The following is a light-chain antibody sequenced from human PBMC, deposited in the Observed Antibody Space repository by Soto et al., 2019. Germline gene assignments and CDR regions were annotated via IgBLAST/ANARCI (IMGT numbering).Light chain of an antibody. J-gene: IGKJ5*01. Sequence: DIQLTQAPSFLSASAGDRVTITCRASQVISSYLAWYQQKPGRAPKLLIYAASTLQSGVPSRFSGSGSGTEFTLTIKSMQTEDFANYYCQQLNSFPITFGQGTRLEI. CDR2: AAS. CDR3: QQLNSFPIT. CDR1: QVISSY. V-gene: IGKV1-9*01.